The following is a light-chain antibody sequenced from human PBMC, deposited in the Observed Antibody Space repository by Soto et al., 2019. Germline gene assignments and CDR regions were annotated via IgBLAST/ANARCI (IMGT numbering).Light chain of an antibody. CDR3: QQLHSYPPT. Sequence: DIQLTQSPSFLSASVGDRVTITCRASQGISSYLAWYQQKPGKAPKLLIYSASTLQSGVPSSFSGSGSGTEFTLTISSLQPVDFATYYCQQLHSYPPTFGGGTKLEIK. CDR2: SAS. V-gene: IGKV1-9*01. CDR1: QGISSY. J-gene: IGKJ4*01.